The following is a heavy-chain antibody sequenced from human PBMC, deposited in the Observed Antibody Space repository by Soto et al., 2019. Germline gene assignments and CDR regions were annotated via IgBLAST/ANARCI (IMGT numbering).Heavy chain of an antibody. CDR2: IKQDGSEK. V-gene: IGHV3-7*01. J-gene: IGHJ4*02. Sequence: PVGSLRLSCAASGFTFSSYWMSWVRQAPVKVLEWVANIKQDGSEKYYVDSVKGRFTISRDNAKNSLYLQMNSLRAEDTAVYYCARDDVDIVATGAVDYWGQGTLVTVSS. CDR1: GFTFSSYW. D-gene: IGHD5-12*01. CDR3: ARDDVDIVATGAVDY.